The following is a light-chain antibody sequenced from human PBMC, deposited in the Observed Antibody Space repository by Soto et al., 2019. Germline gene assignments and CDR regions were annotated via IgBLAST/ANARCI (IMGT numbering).Light chain of an antibody. V-gene: IGKV3-20*01. CDR1: QSVSSSY. CDR2: GAS. Sequence: EIVLTQSPGTLSLSPGERATLSCRASQSVSSSYLAWYQQKPGQAPRLLIYGASRRATGIPDRFSGSGSGTDFTLTINRLEPEDFAVYYCQKYGRSLWTFGQGTKVDI. J-gene: IGKJ1*01. CDR3: QKYGRSLWT.